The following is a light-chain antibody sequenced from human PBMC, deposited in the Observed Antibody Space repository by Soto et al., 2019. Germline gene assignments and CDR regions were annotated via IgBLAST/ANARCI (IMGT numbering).Light chain of an antibody. J-gene: IGKJ1*01. CDR3: QQYSAPRT. Sequence: DIVLTQSPGTLSLSPGERATLSCRASQSVSSSYLAWYQQKPGQAPRLLIYAASTRATGIPDRFSGSGSGTAFTLTITRREPEDFAVYYCQQYSAPRTFGQGTKVEIK. CDR1: QSVSSSY. V-gene: IGKV3-20*01. CDR2: AAS.